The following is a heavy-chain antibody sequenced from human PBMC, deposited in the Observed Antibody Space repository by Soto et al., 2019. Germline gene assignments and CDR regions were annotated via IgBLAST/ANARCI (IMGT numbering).Heavy chain of an antibody. CDR1: GYTFTSYA. CDR3: ARDYGYDGTVAGYFDY. Sequence: SVKVSCKASGYTFTSYAMHWVRQAPGQGLEWMGGIIPIFGTANYAQKFQGRVTITADESTSTAYMELSSLRSEDTAVYYCARDYGYDGTVAGYFDYWGQGTLVTVSS. CDR2: IIPIFGTA. D-gene: IGHD5-12*01. V-gene: IGHV1-69*13. J-gene: IGHJ4*02.